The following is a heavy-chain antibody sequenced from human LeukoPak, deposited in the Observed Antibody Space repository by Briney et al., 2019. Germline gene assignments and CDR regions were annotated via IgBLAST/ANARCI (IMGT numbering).Heavy chain of an antibody. Sequence: GGSLRLSCAASGFTFSTYAMSWVRQAPGKGLEWVSAISGSGGSTYYADSVKGRFTISRDNSKNTLYLQMNSLRAEDTAVYYCAKDQDTSDYYYVGPYYFDYWGQGILVTVSS. D-gene: IGHD3-22*01. V-gene: IGHV3-23*01. J-gene: IGHJ4*02. CDR1: GFTFSTYA. CDR3: AKDQDTSDYYYVGPYYFDY. CDR2: ISGSGGST.